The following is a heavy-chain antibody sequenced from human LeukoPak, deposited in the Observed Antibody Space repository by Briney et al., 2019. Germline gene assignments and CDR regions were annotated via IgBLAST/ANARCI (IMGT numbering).Heavy chain of an antibody. CDR1: GLTFSSYA. D-gene: IGHD4-17*01. V-gene: IGHV3-23*01. CDR2: ISGSGGST. Sequence: PGGSLRLSCAASGLTFSSYAMSWVRQAPGKGLEWVSAISGSGGSTYYADSVKGRFTISRDNSKNTLYLQMNSLRAEDTAVYYCAKDMSRGDYGLDYGLNYDYGGQGTLVTVSS. CDR3: AKDMSRGDYGLDYGLNYDY. J-gene: IGHJ4*02.